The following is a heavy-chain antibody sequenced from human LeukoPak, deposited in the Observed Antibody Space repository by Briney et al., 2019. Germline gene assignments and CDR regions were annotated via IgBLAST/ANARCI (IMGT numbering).Heavy chain of an antibody. D-gene: IGHD2-2*01. CDR3: ARDPGWMGDPAVVVPAAMRGKENYFDY. CDR1: GGTFSSYA. J-gene: IGHJ4*02. V-gene: IGHV1-69*04. Sequence: SVKVSCKASGGTFSSYAISWVRQAPGQGLEWMGRIIPILGIANYAQKFRGRVTITADKSTSTAYMELSSLRSEDTAVYYCARDPGWMGDPAVVVPAAMRGKENYFDYWGQGTLVTVSS. CDR2: IIPILGIA.